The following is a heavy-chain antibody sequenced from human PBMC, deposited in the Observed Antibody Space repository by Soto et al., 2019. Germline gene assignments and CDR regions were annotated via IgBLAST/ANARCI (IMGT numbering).Heavy chain of an antibody. CDR2: IYKSATT. J-gene: IGHJ5*01. V-gene: IGHV4-30-4*01. CDR3: ARGRYCLTGRCFPNWFDS. CDR1: GDSISTVDYF. Sequence: SETLSLTCSVSGDSISTVDYFWAWIRQPPGQALEYIGYIYKSATTYYNPSFESRVAISLDTSKSQFSLNVTSVTAADTAVYFCARGRYCLTGRCFPNWFDSWGQGTRVTVSS. D-gene: IGHD2-15*01.